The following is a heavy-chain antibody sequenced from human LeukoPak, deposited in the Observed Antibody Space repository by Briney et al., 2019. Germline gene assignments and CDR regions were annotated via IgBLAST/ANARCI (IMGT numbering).Heavy chain of an antibody. J-gene: IGHJ4*02. Sequence: SGTLFLTCIVSGGSISSLNLWSWLRQPPGKGLEWIGEMYLGGTTNFNPSLKSRVTILIDKSKNQLSLQLTSVTAADTAVYYCAGLEGRYSTDWFYFFDYWGQGALVTVSS. CDR3: AGLEGRYSTDWFYFFDY. CDR1: GGSISSLNL. V-gene: IGHV4-4*02. D-gene: IGHD3-9*01. CDR2: MYLGGTT.